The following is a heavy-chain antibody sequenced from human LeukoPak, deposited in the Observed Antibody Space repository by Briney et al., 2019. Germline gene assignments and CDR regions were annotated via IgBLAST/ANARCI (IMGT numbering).Heavy chain of an antibody. CDR3: ARRGSGNGFDY. J-gene: IGHJ4*02. CDR2: ISSSSSTI. Sequence: GGSLRLFCAASGFSFSSYSMNWARQAPGKGLEWVSYISSSSSTIYYADSVKGRFTISRDNAKNSLYLQMNSLRAEDTAVYYCARRGSGNGFDYWGQGTLVTVSS. CDR1: GFSFSSYS. D-gene: IGHD4-23*01. V-gene: IGHV3-48*01.